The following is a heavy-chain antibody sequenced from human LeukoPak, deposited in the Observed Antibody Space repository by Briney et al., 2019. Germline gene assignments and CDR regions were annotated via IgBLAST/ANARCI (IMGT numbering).Heavy chain of an antibody. D-gene: IGHD2-15*01. Sequence: PSETLSLTCTVSGGSISSYYWSWIRQPPGKGLEWIGYIYYSGSTNYNPSLKSRVTMSVDTSKNQFSLKLSSVTAADTAVYYCARAVGVGGTVDYWGQGTLVTVSS. V-gene: IGHV4-59*01. CDR3: ARAVGVGGTVDY. CDR2: IYYSGST. CDR1: GGSISSYY. J-gene: IGHJ4*02.